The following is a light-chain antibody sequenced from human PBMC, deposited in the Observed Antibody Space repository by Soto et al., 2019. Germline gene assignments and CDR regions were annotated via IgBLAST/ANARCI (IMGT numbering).Light chain of an antibody. V-gene: IGKV3-15*01. CDR1: QNIGSY. Sequence: EVVLTQSPATLSLSPGERATLSCRASQNIGSYLPWYQQKPGQAPRLLIYGASTRATGIPARFSGSGSGTEFTLTISSLQSEDFAVYYCQQYNNWPRTFGQGTKVEIK. J-gene: IGKJ1*01. CDR2: GAS. CDR3: QQYNNWPRT.